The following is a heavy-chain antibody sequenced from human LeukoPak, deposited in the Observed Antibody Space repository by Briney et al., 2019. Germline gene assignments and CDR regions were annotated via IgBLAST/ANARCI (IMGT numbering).Heavy chain of an antibody. V-gene: IGHV3-48*02. Sequence: GGSLRLSCAASGFTFSSYSMNWVRQAPGKGLEWVSYISHDITYYADSVKGRFTISRDDAKNSLYLQMTSLRDEDTAVYYCARHSEWSFRNWGQGTLVIVSS. CDR2: ISHDIT. D-gene: IGHD3-3*01. J-gene: IGHJ1*01. CDR1: GFTFSSYS. CDR3: ARHSEWSFRN.